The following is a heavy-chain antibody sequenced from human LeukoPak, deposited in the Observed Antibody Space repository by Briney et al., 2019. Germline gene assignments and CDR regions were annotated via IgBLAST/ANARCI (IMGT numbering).Heavy chain of an antibody. V-gene: IGHV3-48*01. Sequence: GGSLRLSCAASGFTFSSYWMTWVRQAPGKGLEWVSYISSSSSTIYYADSVKGRFTISRDNAKNSLYLQMNSLRAEDTAVYYCARAATYSGSYLYYFDYWGQGTLVTVSS. J-gene: IGHJ4*02. CDR1: GFTFSSYW. CDR2: ISSSSSTI. D-gene: IGHD1-26*01. CDR3: ARAATYSGSYLYYFDY.